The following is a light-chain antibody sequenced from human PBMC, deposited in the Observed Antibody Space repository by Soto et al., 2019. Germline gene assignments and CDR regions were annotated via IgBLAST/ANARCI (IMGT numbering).Light chain of an antibody. CDR1: SSDVGNYNL. V-gene: IGLV2-23*02. J-gene: IGLJ2*01. Sequence: QSVLTQPASMSGSPGQSITVSCTGTSSDVGNYNLVSWYQQHPGKAPKLMIYEDSKRPSGVSNRFSGSKSGNTASLTISGLQAEDEADYYCCSYAGSSTFDVVFGGGTKLTVL. CDR3: CSYAGSSTFDVV. CDR2: EDS.